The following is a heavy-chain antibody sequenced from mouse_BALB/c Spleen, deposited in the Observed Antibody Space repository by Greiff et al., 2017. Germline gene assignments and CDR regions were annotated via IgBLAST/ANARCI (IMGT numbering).Heavy chain of an antibody. D-gene: IGHD2-4*01. CDR1: GFNIKDYY. CDR2: IDPENGDT. V-gene: IGHV14-4*02. J-gene: IGHJ2*01. Sequence: EVQLQQSGAELVRSGASVKLSCTASGFNIKDYYMHWVKQRPEQGLEWIGWIDPENGDTEYAPKFQGKATMTADTSSNTAYLQLSSLTSEDTAVYYCNAWRHDYGVLDYWGQGTTLTFSS. CDR3: NAWRHDYGVLDY.